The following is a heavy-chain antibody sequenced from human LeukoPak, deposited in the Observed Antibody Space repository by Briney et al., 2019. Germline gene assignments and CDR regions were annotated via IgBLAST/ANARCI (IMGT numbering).Heavy chain of an antibody. CDR2: FSNTGST. D-gene: IGHD3-3*01. V-gene: IGHV3-23*01. CDR1: GFTFGSHA. Sequence: GGSLRLSCAASGFTFGSHAMSWVRQAPGKGLEWVSTFSNTGSTYYADSVKGRFTISRDNSKDTLYLQMNSLRAEDTAIYYCAKDYYDFWRGFDSWGQGTLVTVS. CDR3: AKDYYDFWRGFDS. J-gene: IGHJ4*02.